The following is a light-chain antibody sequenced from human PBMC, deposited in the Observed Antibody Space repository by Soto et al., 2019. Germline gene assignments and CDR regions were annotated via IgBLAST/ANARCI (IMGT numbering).Light chain of an antibody. Sequence: AIRMTQSPSSVSASTGDRVTITCRASQGISSYLAWYQQKPGKAPKLLIYAASTLQSGVPSRFSGSGSGTDFTLTISCLQSEDFATYYCQQYYSYPPTFGQGTRLEI. CDR1: QGISSY. V-gene: IGKV1-8*01. CDR2: AAS. J-gene: IGKJ5*01. CDR3: QQYYSYPPT.